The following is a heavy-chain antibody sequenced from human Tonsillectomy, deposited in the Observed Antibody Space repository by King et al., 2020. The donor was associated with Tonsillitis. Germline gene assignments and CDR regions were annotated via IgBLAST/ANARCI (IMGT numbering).Heavy chain of an antibody. D-gene: IGHD4-17*01. CDR3: AAWGGIGDYGATFDY. CDR2: IRSKANNYAT. CDR1: GFTFSGSA. Sequence: VQLVESGGGLVQPGGSLKLSCAASGFTFSGSAMHWVRQASGKGLEWVGRIRSKANNYATTYAASVEGRFTISRDDSKTTADLQMNSLKTEDTAVYYCAAWGGIGDYGATFDYWGQGALVTVSS. V-gene: IGHV3-73*02. J-gene: IGHJ4*02.